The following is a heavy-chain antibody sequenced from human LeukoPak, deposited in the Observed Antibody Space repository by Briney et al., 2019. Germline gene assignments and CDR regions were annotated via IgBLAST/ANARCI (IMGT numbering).Heavy chain of an antibody. CDR1: GYTFTSYV. CDR2: ISAYNGNT. Sequence: GASVKVSCKASGYTFTSYVISWVRQAPGQGLEWMGWISAYNGNTKYAQKFQGRVTMTTDTSTSTAYMELRSLRSDDTAVYYCARELTPSNFDYWGQGTLVTVSS. CDR3: ARELTPSNFDY. V-gene: IGHV1-18*01. J-gene: IGHJ4*02.